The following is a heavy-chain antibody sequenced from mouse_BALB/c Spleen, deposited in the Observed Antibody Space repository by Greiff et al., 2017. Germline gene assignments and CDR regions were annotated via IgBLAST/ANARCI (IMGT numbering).Heavy chain of an antibody. CDR1: GFTFSSYG. D-gene: IGHD4-1*01. Sequence: EVKLMESGGGLVQPGGSLKLSCAASGFTFSSYGMSWVRQTPGKRLELVATINSNGGSTYYPDSVKGRFTISRDNAKNTLYLQMSSLKSEDTAMYYCARAHTNWFFAYWGQGTLVTVSA. CDR2: INSNGGST. V-gene: IGHV5-6-3*01. CDR3: ARAHTNWFFAY. J-gene: IGHJ3*01.